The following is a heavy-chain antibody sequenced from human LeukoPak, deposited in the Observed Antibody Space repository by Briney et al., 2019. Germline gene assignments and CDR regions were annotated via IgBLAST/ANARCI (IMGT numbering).Heavy chain of an antibody. V-gene: IGHV4-34*01. CDR3: ARARTGTYYFFEY. CDR2: INHSGST. D-gene: IGHD2-8*02. J-gene: IGHJ4*02. Sequence: PSETLSLTCAAYGGSFSGYYWSWIRQPPGKGLEWIGEINHSGSTNYNPSLKSRVTMSVDTTGNQLSLKLTSVTAADTAVYYCARARTGTYYFFEYWGQGALVTVSS. CDR1: GGSFSGYY.